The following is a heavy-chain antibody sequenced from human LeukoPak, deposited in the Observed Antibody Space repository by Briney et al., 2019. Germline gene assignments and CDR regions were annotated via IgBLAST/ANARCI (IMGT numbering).Heavy chain of an antibody. Sequence: SQTLSLTCAVSGGSISSGGYSWSWIRQPPGKGLEWIGYIYHSGSTYYNPSLKSRVTISVDRSKNQFSLKLSSVTAADTAVYYCARGRGEDAFDIWGQGTMVTVSS. V-gene: IGHV4-30-2*01. CDR2: IYHSGST. D-gene: IGHD3-16*01. J-gene: IGHJ3*02. CDR1: GGSISSGGYS. CDR3: ARGRGEDAFDI.